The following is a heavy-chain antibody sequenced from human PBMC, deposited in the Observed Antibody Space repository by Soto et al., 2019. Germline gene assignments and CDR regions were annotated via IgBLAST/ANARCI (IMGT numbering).Heavy chain of an antibody. D-gene: IGHD6-13*01. Sequence: GSLRLSCAASGFTFSSYGMHWVRQAPGKGPEWVAVISYDGSNKYYADSVKGRFTISRDNSKNTLYLQMNSLRAEDTAVYYCAKGGRGLRGQQLAYFDYWGQGTLVTVSS. CDR1: GFTFSSYG. V-gene: IGHV3-30*18. CDR2: ISYDGSNK. CDR3: AKGGRGLRGQQLAYFDY. J-gene: IGHJ4*02.